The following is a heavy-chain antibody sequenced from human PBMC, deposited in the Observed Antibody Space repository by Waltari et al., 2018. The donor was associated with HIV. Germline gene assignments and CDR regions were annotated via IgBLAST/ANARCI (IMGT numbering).Heavy chain of an antibody. D-gene: IGHD6-13*01. V-gene: IGHV3-7*01. CDR2: IKQDGSEK. J-gene: IGHJ4*02. CDR3: ARDLSIAAAGADY. Sequence: EVQLVESGGGLVQPGGSLRRSCAASGVTFGDYWVGWVGKAPGKGLEWVANIKQDGSEKYYVDSVKGRFTISRDNAKNSLYLQMNSLRAEDTAVYYCARDLSIAAAGADYWGQGTLVTVSS. CDR1: GVTFGDYW.